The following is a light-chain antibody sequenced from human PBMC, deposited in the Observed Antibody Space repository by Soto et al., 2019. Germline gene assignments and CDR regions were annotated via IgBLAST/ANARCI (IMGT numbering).Light chain of an antibody. Sequence: SYALTQPPSVSVAPGKTARITCGGDNMGSKSVHWYQQKPGQAPVLVIYYDSDRPSGIPERFSGSHSGNTATLTISRVEAGDEADYYCQVWDSGSEHWVFGGGTKLTVL. CDR2: YDS. CDR1: NMGSKS. CDR3: QVWDSGSEHWV. J-gene: IGLJ3*02. V-gene: IGLV3-21*04.